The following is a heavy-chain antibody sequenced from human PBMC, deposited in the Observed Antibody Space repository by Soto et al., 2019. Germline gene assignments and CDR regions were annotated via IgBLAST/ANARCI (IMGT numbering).Heavy chain of an antibody. Sequence: QVQLVQSGAEVKKPGASVKVSCKASGYTFTSYGISWVRQAPGQGLEWMGWISAYNGKTNYAQKLQGRVTMPTATPTITAYMELRGLRSDDTAVYYCARDRAGAASHFDYWGQGTLVTVSS. CDR1: GYTFTSYG. CDR2: ISAYNGKT. D-gene: IGHD2-15*01. CDR3: ARDRAGAASHFDY. V-gene: IGHV1-18*01. J-gene: IGHJ4*02.